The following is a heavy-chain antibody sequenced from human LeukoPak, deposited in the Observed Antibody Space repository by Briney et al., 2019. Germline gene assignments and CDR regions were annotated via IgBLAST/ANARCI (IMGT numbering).Heavy chain of an antibody. CDR2: ISSSSSYI. D-gene: IGHD6-13*01. V-gene: IGHV3-21*01. J-gene: IGHJ4*02. CDR3: ARARYNSSWQFDY. CDR1: GFTFSSYS. Sequence: GGSLRLSCAASGFTFSSYSMNWVRQAPGKGLEWVSSISSSSSYIYYADSVKGRFTISRDNAKNSLYLQMNSLRAEDTAVYYCARARYNSSWQFDYWGQGTLVTVSS.